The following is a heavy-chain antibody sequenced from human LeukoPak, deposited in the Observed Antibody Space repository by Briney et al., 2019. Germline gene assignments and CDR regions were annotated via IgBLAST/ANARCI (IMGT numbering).Heavy chain of an antibody. CDR1: GFTFNIYS. V-gene: IGHV3-21*01. D-gene: IGHD3-22*01. J-gene: IGHJ4*02. Sequence: GGSLRLSCAASGFTFNIYSMNWVRQAPGKGLEWVSSISSSSSYIYYADSVKGRFTISRDNAKNSLYLQMNSLRVEDTAVYYCVKDPYYDSSGELDYWGQGTLVTVSS. CDR2: ISSSSSYI. CDR3: VKDPYYDSSGELDY.